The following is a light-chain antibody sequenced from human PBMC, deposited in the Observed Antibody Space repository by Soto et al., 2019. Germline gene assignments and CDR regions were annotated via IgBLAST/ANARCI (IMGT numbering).Light chain of an antibody. CDR1: QSVGSNF. Sequence: ELVLTQSPGTLSLSPGERATLSCRASQSVGSNFLAWYQQKPGQAPRLLINVASSRATGIPDRFSGSGSGTAFTLTISRLEPEDFAVYYCQQYGTSPIAFGQGTRLEIK. J-gene: IGKJ5*01. V-gene: IGKV3-20*01. CDR3: QQYGTSPIA. CDR2: VAS.